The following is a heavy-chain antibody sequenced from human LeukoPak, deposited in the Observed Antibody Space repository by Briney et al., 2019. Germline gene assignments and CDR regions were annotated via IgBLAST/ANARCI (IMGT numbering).Heavy chain of an antibody. CDR3: ARETLPTMIVVVTYYYYYGMDV. V-gene: IGHV3-30-3*01. Sequence: PGRSLRLSCAASGFTFSSYAMHWVRQAPGKGLEWVAVISYDGSNKYYADSVKGRFTISRDNSKNTLYLQMNSLRAEDTAVYYCARETLPTMIVVVTYYYYYGMDVWGQGTTVTVSS. J-gene: IGHJ6*02. D-gene: IGHD3-22*01. CDR1: GFTFSSYA. CDR2: ISYDGSNK.